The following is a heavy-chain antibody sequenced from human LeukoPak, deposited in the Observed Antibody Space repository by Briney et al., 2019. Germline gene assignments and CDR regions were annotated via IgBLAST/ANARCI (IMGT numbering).Heavy chain of an antibody. CDR1: GYSFTSYW. Sequence: GESLKISCKGSGYSFTSYWVGWVRQMPGKGLEWMGIIYPGDSDTRYSPSFQGQVTISADKSISTAYLQWSSLKASDTAMYYCARSVDYGYSSGWPYFDYWGQGTLVTVSS. CDR3: ARSVDYGYSSGWPYFDY. CDR2: IYPGDSDT. J-gene: IGHJ4*02. D-gene: IGHD6-19*01. V-gene: IGHV5-51*01.